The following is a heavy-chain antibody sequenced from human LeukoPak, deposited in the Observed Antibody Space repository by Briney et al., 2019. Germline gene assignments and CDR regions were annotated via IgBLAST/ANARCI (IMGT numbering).Heavy chain of an antibody. V-gene: IGHV4-34*01. Sequence: SETLSLTCAVYGGSFSGYYWSWIRQPPGKGLEWIGEINHSGSTNYNPSLKSRVTISVDTSKNQFSLKLSSVTAADTAVYYCARDLLGIYYYYYMDVWGKGTTVTVSS. D-gene: IGHD7-27*01. CDR2: INHSGST. CDR3: ARDLLGIYYYYYMDV. J-gene: IGHJ6*03. CDR1: GGSFSGYY.